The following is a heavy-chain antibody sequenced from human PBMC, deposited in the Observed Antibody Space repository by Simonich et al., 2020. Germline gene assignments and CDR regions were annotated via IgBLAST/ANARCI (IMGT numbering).Heavy chain of an antibody. CDR3: ARGGIAARDAFDI. CDR2: IKKDGSEK. CDR1: GFTFSSEW. V-gene: IGHV3-7*01. Sequence: EVQLVESGGGLVQPGGSLRLSCAASGFTFSSEWMSWVRQVPGKGGEWEANIKKDGSEKYYVDTVKGRVTIARDNAKNSLYLQMNSLRAEDTAVYYCARGGIAARDAFDIWGQGTMVTVSS. D-gene: IGHD6-6*01. J-gene: IGHJ3*02.